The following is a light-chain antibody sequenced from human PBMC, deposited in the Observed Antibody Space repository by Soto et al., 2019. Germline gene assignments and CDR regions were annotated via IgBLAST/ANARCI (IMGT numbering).Light chain of an antibody. J-gene: IGLJ2*01. CDR2: EVS. Sequence: QSVLTQPASVSGSPGQSITISCTGTSSDVGGYKYVSWYQQHPGKAPKLMIYEVSYRPSGVSNRFSGSKSGNTASLTISGLQAEDEADYYCSSYTRSDTLIFGGGTKLTVL. V-gene: IGLV2-14*01. CDR3: SSYTRSDTLI. CDR1: SSDVGGYKY.